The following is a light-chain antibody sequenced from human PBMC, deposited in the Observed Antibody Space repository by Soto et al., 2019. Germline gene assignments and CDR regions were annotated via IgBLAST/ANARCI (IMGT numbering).Light chain of an antibody. CDR1: QDIGSS. J-gene: IGKJ1*01. CDR3: QQGNSFPRT. CDR2: AAS. Sequence: DIQMTQSPSSVSVSVGDRVTMTCRASQDIGSSLAWYQQKPGKAPKLLIYAASNLQAGLPSRFSGSGSGTDFTLTISSLQPEDFATYFCQQGNSFPRTFGQGTKVEI. V-gene: IGKV1-12*01.